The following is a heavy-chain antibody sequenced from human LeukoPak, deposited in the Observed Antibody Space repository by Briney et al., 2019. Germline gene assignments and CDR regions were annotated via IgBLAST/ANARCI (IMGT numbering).Heavy chain of an antibody. CDR1: GFTFSSYS. J-gene: IGHJ5*02. Sequence: GGSLRLSCAASGFTFSSYSMNWVRQAPGKGLEWVSSISSSSSYIYYADSVKGRFTISRDSAKNSLYLQMNSLRAEDTAVYYCARDRVYCSSTSCSTPNWFDPWGQGTLVTVSS. D-gene: IGHD2-2*01. CDR3: ARDRVYCSSTSCSTPNWFDP. CDR2: ISSSSSYI. V-gene: IGHV3-21*01.